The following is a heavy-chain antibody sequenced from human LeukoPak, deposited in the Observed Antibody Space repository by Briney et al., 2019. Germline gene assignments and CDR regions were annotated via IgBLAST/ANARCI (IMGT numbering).Heavy chain of an antibody. D-gene: IGHD2/OR15-2a*01. CDR2: IIPILGIA. J-gene: IGHJ4*02. CDR3: ARDAPAFSETASFDY. CDR1: GGTFSSYA. Sequence: SVKVSCKASGGTFSSYAISWVRQAPGQGLEWMGRIIPILGIANYAQKFQGRVTITADKSTSTAYMELSSLRSEDTAVYYCARDAPAFSETASFDYRGQGTLVTVSS. V-gene: IGHV1-69*04.